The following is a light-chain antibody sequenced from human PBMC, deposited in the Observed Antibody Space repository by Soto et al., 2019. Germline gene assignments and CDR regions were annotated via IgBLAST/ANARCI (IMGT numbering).Light chain of an antibody. CDR2: DVT. V-gene: IGLV2-14*03. CDR1: SSDVGGYNY. Sequence: QSVLTQPASVSGSPGQSITISCTGTSSDVGGYNYVSWYQHHPGKAPKLMIYDVTNRPSGVSYRFSGSKSGNTASLTISGLQAEDEADYSCSSYTSSSTYVFGTGTKVTVL. CDR3: SSYTSSSTYV. J-gene: IGLJ1*01.